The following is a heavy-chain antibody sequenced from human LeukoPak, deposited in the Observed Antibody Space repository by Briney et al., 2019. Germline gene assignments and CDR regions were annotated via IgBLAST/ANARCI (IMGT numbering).Heavy chain of an antibody. V-gene: IGHV3-23*01. J-gene: IGHJ4*02. CDR3: AKRKSSYYYDSSGYCLDY. Sequence: AGSLRLSCAASGFTFSSYAMSWVRQAPGKGLEWVSAISGSGGSTYYADSVKGRFTISRDNSKNTLYLQMNSLRAEDTAVYYCAKRKSSYYYDSSGYCLDYWGQGTLVTVSS. D-gene: IGHD3-22*01. CDR2: ISGSGGST. CDR1: GFTFSSYA.